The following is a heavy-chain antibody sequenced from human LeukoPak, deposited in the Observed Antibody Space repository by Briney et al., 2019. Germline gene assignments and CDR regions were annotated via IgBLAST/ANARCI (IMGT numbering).Heavy chain of an antibody. V-gene: IGHV3-7*03. CDR1: GFTFSSYW. Sequence: GGSLRLSCAASGFTFSSYWMSWVRQAPGKGLEWVANIKQDGSEKYYVDSVKGRFTISRDNAKNSLYLQMNSLRAEDTAVYYCARVRDSSSWLSNWFDPWGQGTLVTVSS. J-gene: IGHJ5*02. CDR2: IKQDGSEK. D-gene: IGHD6-13*01. CDR3: ARVRDSSSWLSNWFDP.